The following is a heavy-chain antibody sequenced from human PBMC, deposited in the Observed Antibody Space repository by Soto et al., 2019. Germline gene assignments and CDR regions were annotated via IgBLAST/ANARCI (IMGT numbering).Heavy chain of an antibody. CDR2: INAGNGNT. V-gene: IGHV1-3*01. D-gene: IGHD6-13*01. CDR3: AMAAAGDKDFDY. Sequence: ASVKVSCKASGYTFTSYAMHWVRQAPGQRLEWMGWINAGNGNTKYSQKFQGRVTITRDTSASTAYMELSSLRSEDTAEYYCAMAAAGDKDFDYWGQGTLVTVSS. CDR1: GYTFTSYA. J-gene: IGHJ4*02.